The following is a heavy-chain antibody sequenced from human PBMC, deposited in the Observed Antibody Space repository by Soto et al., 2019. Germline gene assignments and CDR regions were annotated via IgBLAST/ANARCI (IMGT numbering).Heavy chain of an antibody. CDR1: GFTFTSSA. V-gene: IGHV1-58*02. J-gene: IGHJ4*02. CDR3: ASPSKYSGSFDY. D-gene: IGHD3-10*01. Sequence: SVKVSCKASGFTFTSSAMQWVRQARGQRLEWIGWIVVGSGNTNYAQKFQERVTITRDMSTSTAYMELSSLRAEDTAVCYCASPSKYSGSFDYWGQGTLVTVSS. CDR2: IVVGSGNT.